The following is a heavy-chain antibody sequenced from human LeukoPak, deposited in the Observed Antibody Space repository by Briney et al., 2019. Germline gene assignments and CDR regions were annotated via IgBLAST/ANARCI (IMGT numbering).Heavy chain of an antibody. Sequence: SETLSLTCAVYGGSFSGYYWSWIRQPPGKGLEWIGEINHSGSTNYNPSLKSRVTISVDTSKNQFSLKLSSVTAADTAVYYCAIGVVVGNFDYWGQGTLVTVSS. J-gene: IGHJ4*02. CDR1: GGSFSGYY. D-gene: IGHD2-15*01. CDR3: AIGVVVGNFDY. CDR2: INHSGST. V-gene: IGHV4-34*01.